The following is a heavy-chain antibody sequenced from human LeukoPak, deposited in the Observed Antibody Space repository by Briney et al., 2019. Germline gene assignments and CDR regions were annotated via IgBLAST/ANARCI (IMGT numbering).Heavy chain of an antibody. Sequence: SETLSLTCTVSGGSISSYYWSWIRQPPGKGLEWIGYIYYSGSTNYNPSLKSRVTISVDTSKNQFSLKLSSVTAADTAVYYCARQGDTAMVPNRFDPWGQGTLVTVSS. CDR2: IYYSGST. CDR3: ARQGDTAMVPNRFDP. D-gene: IGHD5-18*01. CDR1: GGSISSYY. V-gene: IGHV4-59*08. J-gene: IGHJ5*02.